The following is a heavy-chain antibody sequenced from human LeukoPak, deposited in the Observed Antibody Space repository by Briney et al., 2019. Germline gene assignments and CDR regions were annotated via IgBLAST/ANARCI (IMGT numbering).Heavy chain of an antibody. D-gene: IGHD3-10*01. CDR3: AKASPHYYGSGSYYLNPFDP. V-gene: IGHV3-23*01. J-gene: IGHJ5*02. CDR1: GFTFSSYG. CDR2: ISGSGGST. Sequence: PGGSLRLSCAASGFTFSSYGMSWVRQAPGKGLEWVSAISGSGGSTYYADSVKGRFTISRDNSKNTLYLQMNSLRAEDTAVYYCAKASPHYYGSGSYYLNPFDPWGQGTLVTVSS.